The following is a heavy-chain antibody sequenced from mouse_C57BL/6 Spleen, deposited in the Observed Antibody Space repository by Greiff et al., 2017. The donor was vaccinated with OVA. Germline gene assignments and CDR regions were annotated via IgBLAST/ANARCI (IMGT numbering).Heavy chain of an antibody. CDR1: GFTFSDYG. V-gene: IGHV5-17*01. CDR3: ARNFCYDY. Sequence: EVQLQESGGGLVKPGGSLKLSCAASGFTFSDYGMHWVRQAPEKGLEWVAYISSGSSTIYYADTVKGRFTISRDNAKNTLFLQMTSLRSEDTAMYYCARNFCYDYWGQGTTLTVSS. CDR2: ISSGSSTI. J-gene: IGHJ2*01.